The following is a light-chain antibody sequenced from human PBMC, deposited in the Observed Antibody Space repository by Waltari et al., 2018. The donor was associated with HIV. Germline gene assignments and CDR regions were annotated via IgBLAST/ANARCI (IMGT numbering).Light chain of an antibody. CDR1: SLITYY. Sequence: SSELTQDPAVSVALGQTVRITCQGASLITYYASWYQQKPGKAPVLVFFGKNNRPSGIPDRFSGSTSGNTASLTITGAQAEDEADYYCNSRDSSGDLYVFGTATKVTVL. CDR3: NSRDSSGDLYV. CDR2: GKN. V-gene: IGLV3-19*01. J-gene: IGLJ1*01.